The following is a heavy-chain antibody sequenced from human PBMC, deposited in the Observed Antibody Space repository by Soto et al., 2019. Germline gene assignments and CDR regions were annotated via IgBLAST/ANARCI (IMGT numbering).Heavy chain of an antibody. J-gene: IGHJ4*02. CDR3: AKWNGGVDY. CDR2: ISYDGSYK. Sequence: QVQLVESGGGVVQPGRSLRLSCAASGFTFSSYGMHWVRQAPGKGLEWVAVISYDGSYKYYADSVKGRFTISRDNSKNTLDLQMNSLRAEDTAVYYCAKWNGGVDYWGQGTLVTVSS. D-gene: IGHD3-16*01. CDR1: GFTFSSYG. V-gene: IGHV3-30*18.